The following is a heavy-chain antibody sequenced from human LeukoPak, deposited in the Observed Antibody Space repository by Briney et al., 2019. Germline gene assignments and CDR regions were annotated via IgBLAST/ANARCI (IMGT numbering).Heavy chain of an antibody. CDR3: AKGIVVVPAAPGERAFDI. CDR1: GFTFSSYA. J-gene: IGHJ3*02. V-gene: IGHV3-23*01. D-gene: IGHD2-2*01. CDR2: ISGSGGST. Sequence: GGSLRLSCAASGFTFSSYAMSWVRQAPGKGLEWVSAISGSGGSTYYADSVKGRFTISRDNSRNTLYLQMNSLRAEDTAVYYCAKGIVVVPAAPGERAFDIWGQGTMVTVSS.